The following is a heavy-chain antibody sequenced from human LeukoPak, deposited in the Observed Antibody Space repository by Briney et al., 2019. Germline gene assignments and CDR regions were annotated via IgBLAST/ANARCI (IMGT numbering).Heavy chain of an antibody. Sequence: GGSLRLSCAASGFTFSSYGMHWVRQAPGKGLEWVAVISYDGSNKYYADSVKGRFTISRDSSKNTLYLQMNSLRAEDTAVYYCARGGYCSGGSCYSEFYYYGMDVWGQGTTVTVSS. CDR3: ARGGYCSGGSCYSEFYYYGMDV. CDR1: GFTFSSYG. J-gene: IGHJ6*02. CDR2: ISYDGSNK. V-gene: IGHV3-30*03. D-gene: IGHD2-15*01.